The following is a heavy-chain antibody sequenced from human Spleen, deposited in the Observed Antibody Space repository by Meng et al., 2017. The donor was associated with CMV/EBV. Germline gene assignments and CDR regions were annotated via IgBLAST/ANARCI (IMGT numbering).Heavy chain of an antibody. J-gene: IGHJ3*02. D-gene: IGHD3-3*01. CDR2: ITSVGTTI. Sequence: GESLKISCGASGFTFSAYDMNWVRQAPGKGLEWLSYITSVGTTIYYADSVRGRFSISRDNAKNSLYLQMNSLRVEDTAVYYCARIWSGYPDAFDIWGQGTMVTVSS. CDR1: GFTFSAYD. V-gene: IGHV3-48*03. CDR3: ARIWSGYPDAFDI.